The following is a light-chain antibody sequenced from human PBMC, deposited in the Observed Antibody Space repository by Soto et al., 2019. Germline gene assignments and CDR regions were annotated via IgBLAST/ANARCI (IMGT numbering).Light chain of an antibody. CDR3: SSYTSRGTYV. CDR2: EVS. V-gene: IGLV2-14*01. CDR1: SSDVGGYNY. J-gene: IGLJ1*01. Sequence: QSALTQPASVSGSPGQSITISCTGTSSDVGGYNYVSWYQQYPGKAPKLIIFEVSYRPSGISNRFSGSKSGNTASLTISGLQAEDEAGYYCSSYTSRGTYVFGTGTKVTVL.